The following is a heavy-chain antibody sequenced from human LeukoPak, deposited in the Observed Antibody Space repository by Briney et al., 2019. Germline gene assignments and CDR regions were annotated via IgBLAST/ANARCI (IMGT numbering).Heavy chain of an antibody. CDR1: GDFISFYY. CDR3: ARARYGFSAYPFGS. D-gene: IGHD5-18*01. J-gene: IGHJ4*02. CDR2: IYYSGST. Sequence: SETLSLTCTVSGDFISFYYWSWIRPPPGKGLEWIGYIYYSGSTNYNPSLKTRVTISVDTSKNQFSLNLSSVTAADTAVYYCARARYGFSAYPFGSWGQGTLVTVSS. V-gene: IGHV4-59*01.